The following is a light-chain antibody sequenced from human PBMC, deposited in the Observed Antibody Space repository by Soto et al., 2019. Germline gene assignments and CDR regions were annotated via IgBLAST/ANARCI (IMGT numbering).Light chain of an antibody. J-gene: IGKJ2*01. CDR2: DAS. CDR3: QQRNNRQT. Sequence: EIVLTQSPATLSLSPGERATLSCRASQSVSRYLAWYQQKPGQAPRLLIYDASNRATGIPARFSGSGSGTDFPFTIRILDPEYFAVYYCQQRNNRQTFGQRTHLEIK. CDR1: QSVSRY. V-gene: IGKV3-11*01.